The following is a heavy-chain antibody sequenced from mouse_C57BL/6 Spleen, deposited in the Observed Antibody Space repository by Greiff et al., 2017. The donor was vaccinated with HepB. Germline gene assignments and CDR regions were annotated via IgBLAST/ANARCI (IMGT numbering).Heavy chain of an antibody. Sequence: QVQLQQSGAELVKPGASVKMSCKASGYTFTSYWITWVKQRPGQGLEWIGDIYPGSGSTNYNEKFKSKATLTVDTSSSTAYMQLSSLTSEDSAVYYCARYYDGYPAWFAYWGQGTLVTVSA. CDR3: ARYYDGYPAWFAY. D-gene: IGHD2-3*01. V-gene: IGHV1-55*01. J-gene: IGHJ3*01. CDR1: GYTFTSYW. CDR2: IYPGSGST.